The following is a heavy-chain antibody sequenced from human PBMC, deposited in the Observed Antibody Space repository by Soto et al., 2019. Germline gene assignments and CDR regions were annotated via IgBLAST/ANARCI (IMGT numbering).Heavy chain of an antibody. CDR2: ISYDGSNK. D-gene: IGHD6-6*01. Sequence: QVQLVESGGGVVQPGRSLRLSCAASGFTFSSYGMHWVRQAPGKGLEWVAVISYDGSNKYYTDSVKGRFTIARDNSKNILYLQMNSLTIEDTAVFYCARSTSSTLNYHYGMDVWGQGTTVTVSS. CDR1: GFTFSSYG. CDR3: ARSTSSTLNYHYGMDV. V-gene: IGHV3-30*03. J-gene: IGHJ6*02.